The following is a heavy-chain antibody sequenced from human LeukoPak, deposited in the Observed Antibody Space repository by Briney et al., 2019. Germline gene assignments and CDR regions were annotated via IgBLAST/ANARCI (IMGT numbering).Heavy chain of an antibody. CDR2: ISAYNGNT. CDR3: ARGGTFPTVLRYFDWLQTGGYYYMDV. CDR1: GYTFTSYG. J-gene: IGHJ6*03. V-gene: IGHV1-18*01. Sequence: ASVKVSCKASGYTFTSYGISWVRQAPGQGLEWMGWISAYNGNTNYAQKLQVRVTMTTDTSTSTAYMELRSLRSDDTAVYYCARGGTFPTVLRYFDWLQTGGYYYMDVWGKGTTVTVSS. D-gene: IGHD3-9*01.